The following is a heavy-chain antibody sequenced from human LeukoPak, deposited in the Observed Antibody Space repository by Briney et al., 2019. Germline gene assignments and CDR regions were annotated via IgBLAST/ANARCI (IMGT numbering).Heavy chain of an antibody. Sequence: GGSLRLSCAASGFIFSDYSMNWVRQAPGKGLEWVSSISSTSSYIYYADSVKGRFTISRDNAKNSLDLQMNSLRAEDTAVYYCARDVVVVPAANIDYYYGMGVWGQGTTVTVSS. V-gene: IGHV3-21*01. CDR2: ISSTSSYI. CDR1: GFIFSDYS. D-gene: IGHD2-2*01. CDR3: ARDVVVVPAANIDYYYGMGV. J-gene: IGHJ6*02.